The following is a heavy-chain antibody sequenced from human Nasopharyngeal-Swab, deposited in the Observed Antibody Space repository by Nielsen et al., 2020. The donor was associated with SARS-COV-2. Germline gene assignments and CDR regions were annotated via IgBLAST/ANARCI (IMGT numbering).Heavy chain of an antibody. V-gene: IGHV3-20*01. J-gene: IGHJ4*02. CDR3: ARGGYSYGSYYFDY. D-gene: IGHD5-18*01. Sequence: ETLSLTCTVSGGSISSGGYYWSWVRQAPGKGLEWVSGINWNGGSTGYADSVKGRFTISRDNAKNSLYLQMNSLRAEDTALYHCARGGYSYGSYYFDYWGQGTLVTVSS. CDR1: GGSISSGGYY. CDR2: INWNGGST.